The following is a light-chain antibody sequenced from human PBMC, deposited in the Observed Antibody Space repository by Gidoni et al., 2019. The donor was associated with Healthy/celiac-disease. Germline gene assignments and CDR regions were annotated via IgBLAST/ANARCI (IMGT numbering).Light chain of an antibody. CDR1: RSVITY. CDR3: QQSYSAPPHT. CDR2: AAS. V-gene: IGKV1-39*01. Sequence: DIQMTQSPSSLSASVGDTVIITCRASRSVITYLNWYQQQPGKVPKLLIYAASSLHSGVPSRFSGSGSGTDFTLTISSLQPGDFAVYYCQQSYSAPPHTIGQGTRLEI. J-gene: IGKJ2*01.